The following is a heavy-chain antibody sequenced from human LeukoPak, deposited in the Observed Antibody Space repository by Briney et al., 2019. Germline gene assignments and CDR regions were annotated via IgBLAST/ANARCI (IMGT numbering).Heavy chain of an antibody. J-gene: IGHJ3*02. V-gene: IGHV3-23*01. CDR3: AKDEGSPTYYYDSSGYYSGLPIVNAFDI. Sequence: GGSPRLSCVASGFTFSSYAMSWVRQAPGKGLEWVSTISGSGGSTYYADSVKGRFTISRDNSKNTLYLQMNSLRAEDTAVYYCAKDEGSPTYYYDSSGYYSGLPIVNAFDIWGQGTMVTVSS. CDR1: GFTFSSYA. D-gene: IGHD3-22*01. CDR2: ISGSGGST.